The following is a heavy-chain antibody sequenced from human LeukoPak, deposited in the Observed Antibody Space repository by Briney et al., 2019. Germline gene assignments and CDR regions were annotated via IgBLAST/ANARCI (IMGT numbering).Heavy chain of an antibody. J-gene: IGHJ4*02. V-gene: IGHV3-48*02. CDR2: ISGHSSAI. CDR3: ARDQYYSSLF. D-gene: IGHD2-21*01. CDR1: GFNFSSYS. Sequence: GSLRLSRAASGFNFSSYSMNWVRQAPGKGLEWVSYISGHSSAIYYADSVRGRFTISRDNAKESLYLQMNSLRDEDTAVYYCARDQYYSSLFWGQGTLVTVSS.